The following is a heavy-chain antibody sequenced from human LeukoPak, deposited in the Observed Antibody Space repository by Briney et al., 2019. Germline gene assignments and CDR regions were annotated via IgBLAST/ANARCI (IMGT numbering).Heavy chain of an antibody. CDR1: GYTFTSYY. J-gene: IGHJ4*02. Sequence: ASVKVSCKASGYTFTSYYIHWVRQAPGQGLEWMGIINPNGGSTNYAQKFQGRVTMTRDMSTSTVYMDLSSLRSEDTAVYYCARSSIIAAAGPYYFDYWGQGTLVTVSS. CDR3: ARSSIIAAAGPYYFDY. V-gene: IGHV1-46*01. D-gene: IGHD6-13*01. CDR2: INPNGGST.